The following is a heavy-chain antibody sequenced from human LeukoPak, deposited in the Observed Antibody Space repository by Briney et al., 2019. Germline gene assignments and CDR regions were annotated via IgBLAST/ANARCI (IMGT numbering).Heavy chain of an antibody. D-gene: IGHD6-13*01. CDR3: AQYSSSWGFDY. Sequence: PGGSLRLSCAASGFTFSNYWMNWVRQPPGKGLEWIGEIYHSGSTNYNPSLKSRVTISVDKSKDQFSLKLSSVTAADTAVYYCAQYSSSWGFDYWGQGTLVTVSS. CDR1: GFTFSNYW. V-gene: IGHV4-4*02. J-gene: IGHJ4*02. CDR2: IYHSGST.